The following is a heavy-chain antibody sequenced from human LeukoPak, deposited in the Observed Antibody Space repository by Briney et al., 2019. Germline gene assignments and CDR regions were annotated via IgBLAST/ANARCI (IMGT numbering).Heavy chain of an antibody. V-gene: IGHV4-59*08. CDR3: ARHGRMVIMSKFSTGIDQ. J-gene: IGHJ4*02. Sequence: SVTLSLTCTVPDGSISHYFWSWLRQPPGKGLEGIGYNYYTGMTNSNPSLKSRVTISMDTSKNQFSLNLRSVTAADTAIYYCARHGRMVIMSKFSTGIDQWGQGTLVTVSS. D-gene: IGHD2-8*01. CDR2: NYYTGMT. CDR1: DGSISHYF.